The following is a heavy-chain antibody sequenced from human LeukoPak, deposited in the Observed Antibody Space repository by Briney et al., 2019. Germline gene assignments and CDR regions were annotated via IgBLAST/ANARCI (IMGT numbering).Heavy chain of an antibody. CDR2: IVVGSGNT. D-gene: IGHD2-2*01. Sequence: SVKVSCKASGFTFTSSAVQWVRQARGQRLEWIGWIVVGSGNTNYAQKFQERVTITRDMSTSTAYMELSSLRSEDTAVYYCARAGTALYYQTPNDYWGQGTLVTVSS. V-gene: IGHV1-58*01. CDR3: ARAGTALYYQTPNDY. J-gene: IGHJ4*02. CDR1: GFTFTSSA.